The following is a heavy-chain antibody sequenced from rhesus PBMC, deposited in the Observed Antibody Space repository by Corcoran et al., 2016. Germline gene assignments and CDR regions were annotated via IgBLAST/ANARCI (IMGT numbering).Heavy chain of an antibody. CDR3: VRRIGDGHVLDP. V-gene: IGHV4-99*01. Sequence: QVHLQESGPGLVKPSETLSLTCAVSGYSISIAFYWGWIRQPPGKGLEYIGYISVTGSTYSNPSLKSRVTISKDTSKNQFSLKLTSVTAADAAVYFCVRRIGDGHVLDPWGQGVVGTVS. J-gene: IGHJ6*01. CDR2: ISVTGST. CDR1: GYSISIAFY. D-gene: IGHD5-42*01.